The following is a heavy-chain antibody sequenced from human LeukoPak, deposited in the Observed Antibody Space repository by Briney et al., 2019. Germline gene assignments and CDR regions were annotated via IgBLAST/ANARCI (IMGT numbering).Heavy chain of an antibody. CDR2: IKRDGSET. CDR1: GFIFSSQW. V-gene: IGHV3-7*03. J-gene: IGHJ4*02. CDR3: ASLDTAMVTWRDN. D-gene: IGHD5-18*01. Sequence: GGSLRLSCEASGFIFSSQWMSWVRQAPGKGVEWAANIKRDGSETYYVNSVKGRFTISRDNAKNSLFLQMNSLRVEDTAVYYCASLDTAMVTWRDNWGQGTLVTVSS.